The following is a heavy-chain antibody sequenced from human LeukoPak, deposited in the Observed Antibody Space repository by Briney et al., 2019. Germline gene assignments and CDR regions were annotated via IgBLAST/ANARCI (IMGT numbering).Heavy chain of an antibody. Sequence: GASVKVSCKASAYTFTNYGISWVRQAPGQGLEWMGWISAYNGNTNYAQKLQGRVTMTTDTSTSTAYMELRSLRSDDTAVYYCARGGIRAAGLPRLDYWGQGTLVTVSS. CDR3: ARGGIRAAGLPRLDY. D-gene: IGHD6-13*01. J-gene: IGHJ4*02. CDR1: AYTFTNYG. V-gene: IGHV1-18*01. CDR2: ISAYNGNT.